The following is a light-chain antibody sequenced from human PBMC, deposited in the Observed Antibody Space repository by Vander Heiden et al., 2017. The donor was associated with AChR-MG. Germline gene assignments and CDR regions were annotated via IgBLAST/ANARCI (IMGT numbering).Light chain of an antibody. CDR1: QSISTY. Sequence: DFQMTQSPSSLSASIGDRVTITCRASQSISTYLNWYQQKPGKAPKVLIYGASSLQSGVPPRFSGSGSGTDFILTISRLQPEDFATYYCQQSYGTPRTFGQGTKVEVK. CDR3: QQSYGTPRT. CDR2: GAS. J-gene: IGKJ1*01. V-gene: IGKV1-39*01.